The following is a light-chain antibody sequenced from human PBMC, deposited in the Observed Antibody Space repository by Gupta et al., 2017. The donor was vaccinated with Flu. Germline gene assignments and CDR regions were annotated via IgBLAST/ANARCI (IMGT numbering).Light chain of an antibody. CDR1: QNIGGS. CDR3: HKSSILPGT. CDR2: YTS. V-gene: IGKV6-21*01. J-gene: IGKJ1*01. Sequence: ELVLTQSPDFQSVTPKEKVTLTCRASQNIGGSLHWYRQKADQSPELLIRYTSQSVSGVPSRFSGSGSGTDFTFTVNGLEAEDAATYFCHKSSILPGTCGQGTKVEIK.